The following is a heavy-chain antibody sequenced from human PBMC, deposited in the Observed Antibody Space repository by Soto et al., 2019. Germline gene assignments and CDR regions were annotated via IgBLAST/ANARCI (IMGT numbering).Heavy chain of an antibody. Sequence: GGSLRLSCAASGFTFSSYAMSWVRQAPGKGLEWVSAISGSGGSTYYADSVKGRFTISRDNSKNTLYLQMNSLRAEDTAVYYCAKDLYEWGYSGYDESNGGDYWGQGTLVTVSS. CDR3: AKDLYEWGYSGYDESNGGDY. J-gene: IGHJ4*02. CDR2: ISGSGGST. CDR1: GFTFSSYA. D-gene: IGHD5-12*01. V-gene: IGHV3-23*01.